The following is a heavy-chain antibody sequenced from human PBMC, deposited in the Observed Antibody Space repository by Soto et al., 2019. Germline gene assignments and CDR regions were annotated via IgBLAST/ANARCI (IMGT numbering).Heavy chain of an antibody. Sequence: QVQLVESGGGVVQPGRSLRLSCAASGFTFSSYAMHWVRQAPGKGLEWVAVISYDGSNKYYAGSVKGRFTISRDNSKNTLYLQMNSLRAEDTAVYYCARGLVEARITMIVVVIPDDAFDIWGQGTMVTVSS. CDR3: ARGLVEARITMIVVVIPDDAFDI. CDR1: GFTFSSYA. V-gene: IGHV3-30-3*01. CDR2: ISYDGSNK. J-gene: IGHJ3*02. D-gene: IGHD3-22*01.